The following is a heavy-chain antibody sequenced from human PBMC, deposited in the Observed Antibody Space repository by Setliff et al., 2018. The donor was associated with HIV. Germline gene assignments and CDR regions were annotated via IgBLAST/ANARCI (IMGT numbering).Heavy chain of an antibody. D-gene: IGHD7-27*01. CDR2: FNPDNRQS. J-gene: IGHJ4*02. CDR1: GYTFTTFS. Sequence: VASVKVSCKTSGYTFTTFSISWVRQAPGQGPEWMAWFNPDNRQSVLARKFQGRLSLTADTSTRTHSMELKSLTSDDTAIYYCARDNWGEDFWGQGTQVTVSS. CDR3: ARDNWGEDF. V-gene: IGHV1-18*01.